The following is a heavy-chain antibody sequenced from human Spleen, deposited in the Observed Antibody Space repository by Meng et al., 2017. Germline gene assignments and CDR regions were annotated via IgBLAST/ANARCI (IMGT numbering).Heavy chain of an antibody. J-gene: IGHJ4*02. Sequence: EVQLVESGGGLVQPGGSLRLSCAASGFTVSHNYMSWVRQAPGKGLEWVLIIYSDGSSYYADSVKGRITISRHNSKNTLYLQMNSLRAEDTAVYYCARGLAYFDYWGQGTLVTVSS. V-gene: IGHV3-53*04. CDR1: GFTVSHNY. CDR2: IYSDGSS. CDR3: ARGLAYFDY. D-gene: IGHD5-12*01.